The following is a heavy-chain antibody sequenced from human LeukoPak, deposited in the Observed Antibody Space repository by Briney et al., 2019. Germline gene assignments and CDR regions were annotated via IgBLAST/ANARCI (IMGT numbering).Heavy chain of an antibody. CDR1: GYTFTGYY. CDR3: ARDDQYCSGGSCSNWFDP. Sequence: ASVKVSCKASGYTFTGYYMHWVRQAPGQGLEWMGWINPNSGGTNYAQKFQGRVTMTRDTSISTAYMELSRLRSDATAVYYCARDDQYCSGGSCSNWFDPWGQGTLVTVSS. D-gene: IGHD2-15*01. V-gene: IGHV1-2*02. J-gene: IGHJ5*02. CDR2: INPNSGGT.